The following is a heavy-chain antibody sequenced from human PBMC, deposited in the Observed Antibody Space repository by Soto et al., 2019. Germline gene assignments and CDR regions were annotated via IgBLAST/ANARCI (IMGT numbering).Heavy chain of an antibody. Sequence: PSETLSLTCTVSGGSISSYYWSWIRQPPGKGLEWIGYIYYSGSTNYNPSLKSRVTISVDTSKNQFSLKLSSVTAADTDVYYCARYLVPAVIFDYWGQGTLVTVSS. CDR1: GGSISSYY. J-gene: IGHJ4*02. D-gene: IGHD2-2*01. CDR3: ARYLVPAVIFDY. CDR2: IYYSGST. V-gene: IGHV4-59*08.